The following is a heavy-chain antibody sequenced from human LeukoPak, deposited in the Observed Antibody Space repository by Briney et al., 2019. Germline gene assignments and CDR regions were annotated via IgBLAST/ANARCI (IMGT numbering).Heavy chain of an antibody. V-gene: IGHV3-48*03. J-gene: IGHJ4*02. CDR1: GFTFTSYE. CDR3: ARTTSFDY. Sequence: GGSLRLSCAASGFTFTSYEMNWVRQAPGKGLEWVAYITISGSTIYYADSVKGRFTISRDNAKNSLYLQMNSLRAEDTAVYYCARTTSFDYWGQGTLVTVSS. CDR2: ITISGSTI. D-gene: IGHD1-1*01.